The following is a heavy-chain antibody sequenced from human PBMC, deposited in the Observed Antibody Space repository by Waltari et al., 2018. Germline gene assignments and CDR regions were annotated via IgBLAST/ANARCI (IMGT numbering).Heavy chain of an antibody. J-gene: IGHJ4*02. CDR1: GDSVGSTNYY. Sequence: QVQLQESGPGLVKPSETLSPNCTVSGDSVGSTNYYWTWTRQPPGRGLEWIGYIYDSGSTNYNPSLESRVTMSVDTSKRQFSLRLSSVTAADTAVYYCASTSPTYDDFDYWGQGILVTVSS. CDR2: IYDSGST. CDR3: ASTSPTYDDFDY. V-gene: IGHV4-61*01. D-gene: IGHD3-3*01.